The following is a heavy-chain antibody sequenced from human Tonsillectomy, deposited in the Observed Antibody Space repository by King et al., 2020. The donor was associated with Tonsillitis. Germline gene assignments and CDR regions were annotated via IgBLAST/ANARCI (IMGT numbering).Heavy chain of an antibody. CDR2: ITPDGTNT. D-gene: IGHD2-2*02. V-gene: IGHV3-74*01. Sequence: VQLVEPGGGLVQPGGSLTLSCAASGFTFNNYRIHWVRHAPGKGLVWVSRITPDGTNTAYADSVKGRFTISRDNAKNTAYLQMNSLRVEDTAVYYCSRGYRDYWGQGTLVTVSS. CDR3: SRGYRDY. CDR1: GFTFNNYR. J-gene: IGHJ4*02.